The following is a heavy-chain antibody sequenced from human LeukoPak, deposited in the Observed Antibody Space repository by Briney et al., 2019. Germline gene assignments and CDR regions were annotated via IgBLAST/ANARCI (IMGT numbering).Heavy chain of an antibody. Sequence: GGSLRLSCAASGFTFSSYGMSWVRQAPGKGLEWVAFIRYDGSNKYYADSVKGRFTISRDNSKNTLYLQMNSLRAEDTAVYYCAKDRGHNYYGSGSYYKSDAFDIWGQGIMVTVSS. V-gene: IGHV3-30*02. CDR2: IRYDGSNK. CDR3: AKDRGHNYYGSGSYYKSDAFDI. J-gene: IGHJ3*02. D-gene: IGHD3-10*01. CDR1: GFTFSSYG.